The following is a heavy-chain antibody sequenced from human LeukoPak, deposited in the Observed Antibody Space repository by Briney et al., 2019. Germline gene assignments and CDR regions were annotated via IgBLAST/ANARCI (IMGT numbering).Heavy chain of an antibody. CDR2: IYYSGST. V-gene: IGHV4-59*08. J-gene: IGHJ4*02. D-gene: IGHD1-14*01. Sequence: PSETLSLTCTVSGGSISSYYWSWIRQPPGKGLEWIGYIYYSGSTNYNPSLKSRVTISVDTSKNQFSLKLSSVTAADTAVYYCALRGRTGYFDYWGQGTLVTVSS. CDR3: ALRGRTGYFDY. CDR1: GGSISSYY.